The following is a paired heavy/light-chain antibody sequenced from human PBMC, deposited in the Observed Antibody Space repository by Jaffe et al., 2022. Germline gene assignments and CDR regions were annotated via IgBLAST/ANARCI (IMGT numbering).Light chain of an antibody. CDR2: EDN. V-gene: IGLV6-57*01. Sequence: NFMLTQPHSVSESPGKTVTISCTRSSGSIASNYVQWYQQRPGSSPTTVIYEDNQRPSGVPDRFSGSIDSSSNSASLTISGLKTEDEADYYCQSYDSSNRWVFGGGTKLTVL. CDR1: SGSIASNY. J-gene: IGLJ3*02. CDR3: QSYDSSNRWV.
Heavy chain of an antibody. V-gene: IGHV7-4-1*02. J-gene: IGHJ6*03. CDR3: ARVVGGYCSSTSCPPPNYYYYYYMDV. D-gene: IGHD2-2*01. Sequence: QVQLVQSGSELKKPGASVKVSCKASGYTFTSYAMNWVRQAPGQGLEWMGWINTNTGNPTYAQGFTGRFVFSLDTSVSTAYLQISSLKAEDTAVYYCARVVGGYCSSTSCPPPNYYYYYYMDVWGKGTTVTVSS. CDR2: INTNTGNP. CDR1: GYTFTSYA.